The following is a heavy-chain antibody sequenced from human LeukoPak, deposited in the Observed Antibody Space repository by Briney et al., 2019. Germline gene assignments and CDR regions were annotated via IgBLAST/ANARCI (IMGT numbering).Heavy chain of an antibody. D-gene: IGHD6-13*01. J-gene: IGHJ4*02. V-gene: IGHV1-3*01. CDR1: GYTFTSYA. CDR2: INAGNGNT. CDR3: AGGRVGYSSSWSPFDY. Sequence: ASVKVSCKASGYTFTSYAMHWVRQAPGQRLEWMGWINAGNGNTKYSQKFQGRVTITRDTSASTAYMELSSLRSEDTVVYHCAGGRVGYSSSWSPFDYWGQGTLVTVSS.